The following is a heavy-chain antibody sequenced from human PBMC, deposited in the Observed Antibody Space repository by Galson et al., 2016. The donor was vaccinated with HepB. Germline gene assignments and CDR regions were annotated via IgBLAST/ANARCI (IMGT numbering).Heavy chain of an antibody. D-gene: IGHD4-17*01. CDR1: GGSASTGGSVSSGSYY. CDR2: IYNIGNT. CDR3: ARGDGAPYYFDY. V-gene: IGHV4-61*01. Sequence: SETLSLTRTASGGSASTGGSVSSGSYYWSWIRQPPGKGLEWIGYIYNIGNTNYNPSLRSRVTISVDTSKNQFSLKVNSVTAADTAVYYCARGDGAPYYFDYWGQGALVTVSS. J-gene: IGHJ4*02.